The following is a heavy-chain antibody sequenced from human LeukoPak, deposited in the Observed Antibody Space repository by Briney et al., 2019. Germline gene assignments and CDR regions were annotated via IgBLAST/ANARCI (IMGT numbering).Heavy chain of an antibody. D-gene: IGHD2-2*01. J-gene: IGHJ6*03. CDR3: ARDLYSSTSLRNYYYYMDV. Sequence: SVKVSCKASGYTFTSYYVHWVRQAPGQGLEWMGIINPSGGSTSYAQKFQGRVTMTRDMSTSTVYMELSSLRSEDTAVYYCARDLYSSTSLRNYYYYMDVWGKGTTVTVSS. CDR2: INPSGGST. V-gene: IGHV1-46*01. CDR1: GYTFTSYY.